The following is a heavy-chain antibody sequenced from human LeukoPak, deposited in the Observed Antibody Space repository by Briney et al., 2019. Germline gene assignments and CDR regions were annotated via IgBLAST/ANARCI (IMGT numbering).Heavy chain of an antibody. J-gene: IGHJ4*02. D-gene: IGHD4/OR15-4a*01. CDR2: INPSGST. CDR1: GGSITSYS. Sequence: PSETLSLTCTVSGGSITSYSWSWIRLPAGKGLEWIGRINPSGSTDYNTSLMSRLTMSLDPSKNHFSLNFNAVTAADPAVYYCARQQLKTMASFDSWGQGTLVTVSS. CDR3: ARQQLKTMASFDS. V-gene: IGHV4-4*07.